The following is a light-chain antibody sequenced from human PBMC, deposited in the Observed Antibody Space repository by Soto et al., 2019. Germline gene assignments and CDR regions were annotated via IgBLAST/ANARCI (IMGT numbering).Light chain of an antibody. V-gene: IGKV3D-20*02. CDR3: QRRHMWPIT. J-gene: IGKJ5*01. CDR1: QSVSSSQ. Sequence: EIVLTQKGRTLSLSPGERATLSCRASQSVSSSQLAWYQQKPGQAPRLLIYDAYNRATGIPPRFSGSESETDFALTISSLEPEDSAVYYCQRRHMWPITFGQGTRLEIK. CDR2: DAY.